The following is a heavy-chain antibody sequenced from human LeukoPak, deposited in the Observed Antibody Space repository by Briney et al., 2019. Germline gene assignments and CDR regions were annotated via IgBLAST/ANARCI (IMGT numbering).Heavy chain of an antibody. CDR2: IYYSGST. CDR1: GGSISSGGYY. J-gene: IGHJ4*02. D-gene: IGHD5-12*01. CDR3: ARVYVGIVATIDY. V-gene: IGHV4-31*03. Sequence: SETLSLTCTVSGGSISSGGYYWSWIRQHPGKGLEWIGYIYYSGSTYYNPSLKSRVTISVDTSKNQFSLKLSSVTAADTAVYYCARVYVGIVATIDYWGQGTLVTVSS.